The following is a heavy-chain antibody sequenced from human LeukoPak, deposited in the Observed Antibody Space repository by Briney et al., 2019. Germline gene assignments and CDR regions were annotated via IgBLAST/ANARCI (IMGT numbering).Heavy chain of an antibody. V-gene: IGHV4-59*01. J-gene: IGHJ4*02. D-gene: IGHD6-19*01. CDR2: IYSSGST. Sequence: SETLSLTCTVSGGSIGGFYWSWIREPPGKGREWIGYIYSSGSTKYNPSLKSRVTMSVDTSKNQFSLKVNSVTAADTAVYFCAREGTSGWAFWGQGALVTVSS. CDR1: GGSIGGFY. CDR3: AREGTSGWAF.